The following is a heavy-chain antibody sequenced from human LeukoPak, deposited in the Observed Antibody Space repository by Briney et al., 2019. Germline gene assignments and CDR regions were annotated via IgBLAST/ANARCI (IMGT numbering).Heavy chain of an antibody. CDR2: IWYDGSNK. J-gene: IGHJ4*02. CDR3: ARGIFRRDGYNFDY. CDR1: GFIFSGYG. Sequence: PGGSLRLSCAASGFIFSGYGMHWVRQAPGKGLEWVAVIWYDGSNKYYADSVKGRFIISRDNSKNRLYLQMNSLGAEDTAVFYCARGIFRRDGYNFDYWGQGTLVTVCS. V-gene: IGHV3-33*01. D-gene: IGHD5-24*01.